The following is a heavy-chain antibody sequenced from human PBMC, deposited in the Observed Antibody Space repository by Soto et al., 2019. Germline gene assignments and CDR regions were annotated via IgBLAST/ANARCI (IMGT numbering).Heavy chain of an antibody. CDR3: AKGPSLYSYDSGGWFDP. CDR2: ISGSGGST. J-gene: IGHJ5*02. V-gene: IGHV3-23*01. CDR1: GFTFSSYA. D-gene: IGHD5-18*01. Sequence: GGSLRLSCAASGFTFSSYAMSWVRQAPGKGLEWVSAISGSGGSTYYADSVKGRFTISRDNSKNTLYLQMNSLRAEDTAVYYCAKGPSLYSYDSGGWFDPWGQGTLVTVSS.